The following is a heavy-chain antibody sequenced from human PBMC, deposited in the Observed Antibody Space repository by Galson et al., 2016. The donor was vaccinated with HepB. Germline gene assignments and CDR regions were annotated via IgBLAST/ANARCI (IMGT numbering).Heavy chain of an antibody. Sequence: SLRLSCAASGFTFSDYAMHWVRQAPGKGLEWTPVISYDGSNEYYADSVKGRFTISRDNSRSSLFLQMNSLRPEDTAIYYCARDPNYLGSGATIDYVLDVWGQGTTVTIS. D-gene: IGHD3-10*01. J-gene: IGHJ6*01. V-gene: IGHV3-30*04. CDR3: ARDPNYLGSGATIDYVLDV. CDR1: GFTFSDYA. CDR2: ISYDGSNE.